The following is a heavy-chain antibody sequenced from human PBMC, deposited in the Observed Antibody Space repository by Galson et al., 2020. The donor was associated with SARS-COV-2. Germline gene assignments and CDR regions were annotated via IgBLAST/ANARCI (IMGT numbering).Heavy chain of an antibody. Sequence: SETLSLTCAVYGGSFSGYYWSWIRQPPGKGLEWIGEINHSGSTNYNPSLKSRVTISVDTSTNQFSLKLRSVTAADTAVYYCARVYGYYYYYMDVWGKGTTVTVSS. CDR1: GGSFSGYY. D-gene: IGHD5-18*01. J-gene: IGHJ6*03. V-gene: IGHV4-34*01. CDR3: ARVYGYYYYYMDV. CDR2: INHSGST.